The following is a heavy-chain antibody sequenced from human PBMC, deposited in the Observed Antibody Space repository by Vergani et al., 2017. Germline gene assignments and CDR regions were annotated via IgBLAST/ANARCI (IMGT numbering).Heavy chain of an antibody. D-gene: IGHD3-10*01. J-gene: IGHJ4*02. CDR3: AQGRGFGELSLDY. CDR1: GGSLSSYY. Sequence: QVQLQESGPGLVKPSETLSLTCTVSGGSLSSYYWSWIRQPPGKGLEWIGYIYYSGSTNYNPSLKSRVTISVDTSKNQFSLKLSSVTAADTAVYYCAQGRGFGELSLDYWGQGTLVTVSS. CDR2: IYYSGST. V-gene: IGHV4-59*01.